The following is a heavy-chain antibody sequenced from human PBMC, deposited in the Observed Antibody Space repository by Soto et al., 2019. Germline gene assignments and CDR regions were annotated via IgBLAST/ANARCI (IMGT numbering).Heavy chain of an antibody. J-gene: IGHJ5*02. CDR1: GAFISTYY. CDR2: ISYSGST. V-gene: IGHV4-59*01. CDR3: ARDLKEYCSDGKCNWFDP. D-gene: IGHD2-15*01. Sequence: SETLSVTCTVCGAFISTYYWSWSRQPPGKGLEWIGYISYSGSTDYNPSLKSRVTISFDASKNQISLQVRSATAADAAVYYCARDLKEYCSDGKCNWFDPWGQGTLVTVS.